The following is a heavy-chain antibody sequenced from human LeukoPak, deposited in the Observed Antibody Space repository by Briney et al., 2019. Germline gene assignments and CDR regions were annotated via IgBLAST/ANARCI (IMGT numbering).Heavy chain of an antibody. Sequence: PGGSLRLSCAASGFTFSSYWMSWVRQAPGKGLEWVSASTGSGGTTYYADTVMGRFTISRDNSKNTLYLQMNSLRAEDTAVYYCAKLQSDGLRTYYGMDVWGQGTTVTVSS. CDR1: GFTFSSYW. D-gene: IGHD4-17*01. J-gene: IGHJ6*02. CDR3: AKLQSDGLRTYYGMDV. V-gene: IGHV3-23*01. CDR2: STGSGGTT.